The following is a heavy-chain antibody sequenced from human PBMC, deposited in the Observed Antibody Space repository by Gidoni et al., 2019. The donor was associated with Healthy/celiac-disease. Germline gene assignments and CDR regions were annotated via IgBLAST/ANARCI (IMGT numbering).Heavy chain of an antibody. J-gene: IGHJ6*02. Sequence: EVQLVESGGGLVQPGRSLRLFCAASGFTFDDYAMHWVRQAPWKGLAWVSGISWNSGSIGYADSVKGRFTISRDNAKNSLYLQMNSLRAEDTALYYCAKGRYYYGSGSYYPNYGMDVWGQGTTVTVSS. V-gene: IGHV3-9*01. CDR1: GFTFDDYA. CDR3: AKGRYYYGSGSYYPNYGMDV. CDR2: ISWNSGSI. D-gene: IGHD3-10*01.